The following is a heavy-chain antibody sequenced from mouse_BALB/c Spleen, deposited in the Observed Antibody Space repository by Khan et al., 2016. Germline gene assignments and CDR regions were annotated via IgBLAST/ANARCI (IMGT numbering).Heavy chain of an antibody. V-gene: IGHV3-1*02. CDR2: IRYSGST. J-gene: IGHJ4*01. CDR3: ARGDCDEDYDAMAY. CDR1: GYSISSGYS. Sequence: EVQLQESGPDLVKPSQSLSLTCTVTGYSISSGYSWHWIRQFPGNKLEWMGCIRYSGSTNYNPSLKSRISITRDTSKNQFFLQLNSVTSEETATSYRARGDCDEDYDAMAYWGQGTSVTVSA. D-gene: IGHD2-4*01.